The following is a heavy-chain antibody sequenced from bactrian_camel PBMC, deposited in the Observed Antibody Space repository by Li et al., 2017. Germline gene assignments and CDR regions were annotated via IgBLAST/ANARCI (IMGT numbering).Heavy chain of an antibody. D-gene: IGHD1*01. V-gene: IGHV3S19*01. Sequence: DVQLVESGGGLVQPGGSLRLSCAASGFTFGNNWMHWVRQAPGKGLEWVSSIRTGDGRTNPIDSVKGRFTFSRDVTKNILYLQMNSLKTDDTAVYYCATRPWCYSDSCVPFNDWGQGTQVTVS. CDR3: ATRPWCYSDSCVPFND. CDR1: GFTFGNNW. CDR2: IRTGDGRT. J-gene: IGHJ4*01.